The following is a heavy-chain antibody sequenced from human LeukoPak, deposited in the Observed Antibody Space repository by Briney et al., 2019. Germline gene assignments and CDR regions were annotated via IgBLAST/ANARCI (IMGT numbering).Heavy chain of an antibody. CDR2: ITTYSSHI. Sequence: GGSLRLSCAASGFTFTNYSIHWVRQAPGKGLEWVSSITTYSSHISYADSVKGRFTISRDNSKNSLYLLMTNLKAEDTAVYYCARDPRGYDLWGQGTLVIVS. D-gene: IGHD2-15*01. CDR1: GFTFTNYS. J-gene: IGHJ5*02. V-gene: IGHV3-21*01. CDR3: ARDPRGYDL.